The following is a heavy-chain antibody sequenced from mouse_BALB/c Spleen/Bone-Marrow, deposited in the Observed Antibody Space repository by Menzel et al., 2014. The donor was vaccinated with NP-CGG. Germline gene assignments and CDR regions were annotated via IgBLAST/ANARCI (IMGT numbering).Heavy chain of an antibody. D-gene: IGHD2-14*01. CDR2: ISNGGGST. Sequence: LQQSGGGLVQPGGSLKLSCATSGFTFSDYYMYWVRQTPEKRLEWVAYISNGGGSTYYPDTVKGRFTISRDNAKNTLYLQMSRLKSEDTAMYYCARGLYYRPFAYWGQGTLVTVSA. CDR1: GFTFSDYY. CDR3: ARGLYYRPFAY. V-gene: IGHV5-12*02. J-gene: IGHJ3*01.